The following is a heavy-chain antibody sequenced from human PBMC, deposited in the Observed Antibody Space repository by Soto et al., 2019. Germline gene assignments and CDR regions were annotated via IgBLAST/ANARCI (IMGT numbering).Heavy chain of an antibody. V-gene: IGHV4-39*01. CDR3: ARLMVRGAGFDY. D-gene: IGHD3-10*01. J-gene: IGHJ4*02. CDR2: IYYSGST. CDR1: GGSISSSSYY. Sequence: QLQLQESGPGLVKPSETLSLTCTVSGGSISSSSYYWGWIRQPPGKGLEWIGSIYYSGSTYYNPSLESRVTISVDTSKNQFSLKLSSVTAADTAVYYCARLMVRGAGFDYWGQGTLVTVSS.